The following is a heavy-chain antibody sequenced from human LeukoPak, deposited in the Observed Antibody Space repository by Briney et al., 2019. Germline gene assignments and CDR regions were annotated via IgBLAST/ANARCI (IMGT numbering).Heavy chain of an antibody. J-gene: IGHJ4*02. V-gene: IGHV3-66*01. CDR3: ASAYPDAGSYLEPFDY. D-gene: IGHD1-26*01. CDR2: IYSGGST. Sequence: PRGSLRLSCAASGLTVSSNYMSWVRQAPGKGLEWVSVIYSGGSTYYAASVKGRFTISRDNSKNTLYLQMNSLRAEDTAVYYCASAYPDAGSYLEPFDYWGQGTLVTVSS. CDR1: GLTVSSNY.